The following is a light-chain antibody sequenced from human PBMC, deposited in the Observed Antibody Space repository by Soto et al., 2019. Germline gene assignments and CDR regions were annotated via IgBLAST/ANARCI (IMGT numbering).Light chain of an antibody. CDR1: QSVSSN. V-gene: IGKV3-20*01. Sequence: EIVMTQSPATLSLSPGERATLSCMAIQSVSSNLAWYQQKPGQAPRLLIYGASSRATGIPDRFSGSGSGTDFTLTISRLEPEDFAVYYCQQYGSSSITFGQGTRLEIK. J-gene: IGKJ5*01. CDR3: QQYGSSSIT. CDR2: GAS.